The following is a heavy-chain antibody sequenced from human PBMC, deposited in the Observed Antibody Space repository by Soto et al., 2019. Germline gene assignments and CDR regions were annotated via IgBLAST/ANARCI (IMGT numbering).Heavy chain of an antibody. V-gene: IGHV3-74*01. CDR2: INSDGSRT. CDR1: GFTFSSYW. CDR3: TRGLETYSYFDY. J-gene: IGHJ4*02. D-gene: IGHD4-4*01. Sequence: EVQLVESGGGLVQPGGSLRLSCAASGFTFSSYWMHWVRQAPGKGLEWVSRINSDGSRTVYADSVKGRFTISRDNAKNTLYVQMTSLRAEDTAVYYWTRGLETYSYFDYWGQGILATVSS.